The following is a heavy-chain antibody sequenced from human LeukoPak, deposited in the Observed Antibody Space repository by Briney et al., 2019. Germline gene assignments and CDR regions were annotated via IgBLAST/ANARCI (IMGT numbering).Heavy chain of an antibody. CDR1: GFTFSCYW. V-gene: IGHV3-7*01. D-gene: IGHD1-26*01. Sequence: GSLRLSCAASGFTFSCYWMSWVRQATGKGLEWVANIKQEGSEEYYGDSVKGRFTISRNNAKNPLYLQMNSLRAEDTAVYYCASYSGSYRLGYWGQATLVTVSS. CDR3: ASYSGSYRLGY. CDR2: IKQEGSEE. J-gene: IGHJ4*02.